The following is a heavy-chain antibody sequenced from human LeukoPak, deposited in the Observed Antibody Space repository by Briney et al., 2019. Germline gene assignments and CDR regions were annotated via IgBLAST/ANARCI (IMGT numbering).Heavy chain of an antibody. V-gene: IGHV4-61*02. D-gene: IGHD3-3*01. CDR2: IYTSGST. J-gene: IGHJ6*04. Sequence: SETLSLTCTASGGSMSSDSYYWRWIRQPAGKELERIGRIYTSGSTNYNPSLNRRVTMSIDTSKNQCPLKLNSVTAADTAVYYCARGPFTIWDVWGKGTTVTVSS. CDR3: ARGPFTIWDV. CDR1: GGSMSSDSYY.